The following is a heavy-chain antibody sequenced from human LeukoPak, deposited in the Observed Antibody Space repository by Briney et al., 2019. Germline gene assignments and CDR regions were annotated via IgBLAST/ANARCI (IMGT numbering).Heavy chain of an antibody. D-gene: IGHD3-16*01. Sequence: SVKVSCKASGGTFSSYAISWVRQAPGQGLEWMGRIIPIFGTANYAQKFQGRVTITTDESTSTAYMELSSLRSEDTAVYYCARDTAAVVTFGGVIPLGYWGQGTLVTVSP. V-gene: IGHV1-69*05. CDR1: GGTFSSYA. CDR2: IIPIFGTA. J-gene: IGHJ4*02. CDR3: ARDTAAVVTFGGVIPLGY.